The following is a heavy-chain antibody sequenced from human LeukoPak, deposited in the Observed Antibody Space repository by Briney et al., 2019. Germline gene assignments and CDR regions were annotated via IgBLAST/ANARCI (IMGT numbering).Heavy chain of an antibody. CDR3: ARQFVSSGWYYFDY. V-gene: IGHV4-59*08. CDR2: IYYSGST. Sequence: SETLSLTCTVSGGSISSYYWSWIRQPPGKGLEWIGYIYYSGSTNYNPSLKSRVTISVDTSKNQFSLKLSSVTAADTAVYYCARQFVSSGWYYFDYWAREPWSPSPQ. J-gene: IGHJ4*02. D-gene: IGHD6-19*01. CDR1: GGSISSYY.